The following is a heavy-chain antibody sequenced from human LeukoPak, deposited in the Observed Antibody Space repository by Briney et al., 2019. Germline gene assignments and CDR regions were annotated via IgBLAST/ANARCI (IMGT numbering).Heavy chain of an antibody. V-gene: IGHV1-2*02. CDR3: AALESVPNYYDSSGYHFDY. CDR1: GYTFTGYY. Sequence: ASVKVSCKASGYTFTGYYMHWVRQAPGQGLEWMGWINPNSGGTNYAQKFQGRVTMTRDTSISTAYMGLSRLRSDDTAVYYCAALESVPNYYDSSGYHFDYWGQGTLVTVSS. D-gene: IGHD3-22*01. CDR2: INPNSGGT. J-gene: IGHJ4*02.